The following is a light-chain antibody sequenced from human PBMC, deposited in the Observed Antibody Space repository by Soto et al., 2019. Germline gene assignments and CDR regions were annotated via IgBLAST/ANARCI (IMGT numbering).Light chain of an antibody. CDR2: YAS. CDR3: QHYGSSPPFT. Sequence: EIVMTQSPATLSVSPGERVTLSCRASQFISTNLAWYQQRPGQAPRLLIYYASTRATGIPARFSGSGSGTEFSLTISSLQSEDFAVYYCQHYGSSPPFTFGPGTKVDIK. CDR1: QFISTN. V-gene: IGKV3-15*01. J-gene: IGKJ3*01.